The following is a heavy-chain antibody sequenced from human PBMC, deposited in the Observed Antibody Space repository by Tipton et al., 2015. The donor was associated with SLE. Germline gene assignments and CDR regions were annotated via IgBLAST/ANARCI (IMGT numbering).Heavy chain of an antibody. CDR2: IYVGGGT. D-gene: IGHD2-15*01. CDR1: GYSISSGYY. Sequence: TLSLTCAVSGYSISSGYYWGWIRQPPGKGLEWIGYIYVGGGTHYNPSLKTRVTISLDTSKNQFSLNLNSVTAADTAVYYCARWWGSTHFDYWGQGTLVTVSS. J-gene: IGHJ4*02. CDR3: ARWWGSTHFDY. V-gene: IGHV4-38-2*01.